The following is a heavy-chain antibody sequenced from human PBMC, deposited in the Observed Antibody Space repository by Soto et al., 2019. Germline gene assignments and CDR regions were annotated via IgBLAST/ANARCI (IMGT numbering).Heavy chain of an antibody. CDR3: AGQRYESRGYYYAY. CDR1: GGSSSSTTYY. V-gene: IGHV4-39*01. D-gene: IGHD3-22*01. J-gene: IGHJ4*02. CDR2: IYSSGNT. Sequence: QLQLQESGPGLVKPSETLSLTCTVSGGSSSSTTYYWGWIRQPPGKGLEWIGSIYSSGNTYFNSSLESRVTISLDTSKSHLSLKLSSVTAADTAVCFCAGQRYESRGYYYAYWGQETLVTVSS.